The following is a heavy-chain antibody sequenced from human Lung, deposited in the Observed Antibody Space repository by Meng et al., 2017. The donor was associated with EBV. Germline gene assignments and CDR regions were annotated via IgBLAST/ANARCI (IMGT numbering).Heavy chain of an antibody. J-gene: IGHJ4*02. CDR2: IYHSGST. V-gene: IGHV4-4*02. Sequence: VPLEESGPGLVQPSGTLSLTCAVAGGSISSSNWWSWVRQPPGKGLEWIGEIYHSGSTNYNPSLKSRVTISVDKSKNQFSLKLSSVTAADTAVYYCASGRKYCSSTSCYGQFDYWGQGTLVTVSS. CDR3: ASGRKYCSSTSCYGQFDY. CDR1: GGSISSSNW. D-gene: IGHD2-2*01.